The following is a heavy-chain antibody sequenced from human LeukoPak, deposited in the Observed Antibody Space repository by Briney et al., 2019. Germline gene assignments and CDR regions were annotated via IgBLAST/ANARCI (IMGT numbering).Heavy chain of an antibody. CDR1: GGSISSGGYY. CDR2: IYYSGST. V-gene: IGHV4-31*03. Sequence: SETLSLTCTVSGGSISSGGYYWSWLRQHPGKGLEWIGYIYYSGSTYYNPSLKSRVTISVDTSKNQFSLKLSSVTAADTAVYYCARVGEEYYGMDVWGQGTTVTVSS. J-gene: IGHJ6*02. CDR3: ARVGEEYYGMDV. D-gene: IGHD3-16*01.